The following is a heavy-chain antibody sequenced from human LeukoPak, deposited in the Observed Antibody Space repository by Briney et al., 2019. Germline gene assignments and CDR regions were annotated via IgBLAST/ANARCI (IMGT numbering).Heavy chain of an antibody. CDR1: GFTFSGSA. J-gene: IGHJ4*02. CDR3: AKEMGASSSWSHDY. V-gene: IGHV3-73*01. Sequence: GGSLRLSCAASGFTFSGSAMHWVRQASGKGLEWVGRIRSKANSYATAYAASVKGRFTISRDNSKNTLYLQMNSLRAEDTAVYYCAKEMGASSSWSHDYWGQGTLVTVSS. CDR2: IRSKANSYAT. D-gene: IGHD6-13*01.